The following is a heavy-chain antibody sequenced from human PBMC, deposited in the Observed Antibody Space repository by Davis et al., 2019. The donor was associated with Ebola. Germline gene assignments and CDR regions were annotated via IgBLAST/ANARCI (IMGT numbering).Heavy chain of an antibody. CDR3: ATERRNSDKYGMDV. J-gene: IGHJ6*02. Sequence: MPSETLSLTCTVSGVSINSVDYYWSWIREYPGKGLEWIGYIYDSGITHYNPSLQSELTISLDTSKNHFSLKLTSVTAADTAVYYCATERRNSDKYGMDVWGQGTTVTVSS. V-gene: IGHV4-31*01. CDR2: IYDSGIT. D-gene: IGHD1-1*01. CDR1: GVSINSVDYY.